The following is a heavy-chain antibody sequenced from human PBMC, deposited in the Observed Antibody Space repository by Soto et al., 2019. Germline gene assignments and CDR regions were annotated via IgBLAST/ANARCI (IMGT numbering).Heavy chain of an antibody. CDR3: AKVPSQYIWGSYLRYYDY. Sequence: EVQMLESGGGLVQPGGSLRLSCAASGFPFSNYAMTWVRQAPGKGLEWVSGISGNTGHAYYADSVKDRFTISRDNSKNTLYLQMDSLRAEDTAVYYCAKVPSQYIWGSYLRYYDYWSQGTLVTVSS. CDR1: GFPFSNYA. CDR2: ISGNTGHA. V-gene: IGHV3-23*01. D-gene: IGHD3-16*02. J-gene: IGHJ4*02.